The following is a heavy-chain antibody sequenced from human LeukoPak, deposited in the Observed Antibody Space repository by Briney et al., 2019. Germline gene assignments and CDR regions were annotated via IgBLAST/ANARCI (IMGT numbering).Heavy chain of an antibody. Sequence: SETLSLTCAVYGGSFSGYYWSWIRQPPGKGLEWIGEINHNGSTNYNPSLKSRVTISVDTSKNQFSLKLSSVTAADTAVYYCARGSLYYDFWSGYIRSEYFQHWGQGTLVTVSS. CDR2: INHNGST. J-gene: IGHJ1*01. V-gene: IGHV4-34*01. D-gene: IGHD3-3*01. CDR3: ARGSLYYDFWSGYIRSEYFQH. CDR1: GGSFSGYY.